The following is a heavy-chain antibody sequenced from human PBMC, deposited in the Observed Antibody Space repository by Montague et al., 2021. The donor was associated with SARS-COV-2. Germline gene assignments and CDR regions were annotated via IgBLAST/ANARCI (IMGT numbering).Heavy chain of an antibody. Sequence: VTPTQTLTLTCTFSGFSHSTRLMCVSWIRQPPGKSLEWLALIXVDYYKYYSTSLKTRLTISKDTSNNQVVLTMTNVDPVDIATYYCARIRDYDILTGSYSGFDYWGQGTLVTVSS. CDR1: GFSHSTRLMC. D-gene: IGHD3-9*01. CDR3: ARIRDYDILTGSYSGFDY. J-gene: IGHJ4*02. CDR2: IXVDYYK. V-gene: IGHV2-70*01.